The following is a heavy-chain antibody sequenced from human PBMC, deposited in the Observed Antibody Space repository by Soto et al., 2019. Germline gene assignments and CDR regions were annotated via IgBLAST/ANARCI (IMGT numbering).Heavy chain of an antibody. D-gene: IGHD3-22*01. V-gene: IGHV1-69*06. CDR2: SIPIFGTA. CDR3: ARTYDSSGYYQGY. J-gene: IGHJ4*02. CDR1: GGTFSSYA. Sequence: SVKVSCKASGGTFSSYAISWVRQAPGEGLEWMGGSIPIFGTANYAQKFQGRVTITADKSTSTAYIELSSLRSEDTAVYYCARTYDSSGYYQGYWGQGTLVTVSS.